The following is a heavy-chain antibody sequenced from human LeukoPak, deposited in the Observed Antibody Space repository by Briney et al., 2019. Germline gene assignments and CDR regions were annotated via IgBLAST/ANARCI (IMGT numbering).Heavy chain of an antibody. Sequence: GCCLTLSRTASRFTFVEYSMRWVRPAARRGRAGVGFSRSKAYGGTTEYAAPVKGRFTISRDDSKSIAYLQMKSLTTEYTALYYCTRDATCGYSYGSPNYYGMDVWGKGTTVTVTS. CDR2: SRSKAYGGTT. D-gene: IGHD5-18*01. V-gene: IGHV3-49*04. CDR3: TRDATCGYSYGSPNYYGMDV. CDR1: RFTFVEYS. J-gene: IGHJ6*04.